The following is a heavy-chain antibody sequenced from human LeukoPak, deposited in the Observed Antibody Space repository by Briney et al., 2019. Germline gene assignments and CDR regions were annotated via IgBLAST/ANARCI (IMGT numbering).Heavy chain of an antibody. CDR1: GGTFSSYA. Sequence: GASVKVSCKAAGGTFSSYAISWVRQAPGQGLEWMGGIIPIFGTANYAQKSQGRVTIIADKSTSTAYMELSSLRSEDTDVYYCARKAVQYYYDSSGSDAFDIWGQGTMVTVSS. D-gene: IGHD3-22*01. J-gene: IGHJ3*02. CDR2: IIPIFGTA. CDR3: ARKAVQYYYDSSGSDAFDI. V-gene: IGHV1-69*06.